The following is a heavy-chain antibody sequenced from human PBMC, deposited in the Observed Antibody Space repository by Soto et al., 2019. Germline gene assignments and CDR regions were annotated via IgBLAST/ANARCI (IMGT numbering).Heavy chain of an antibody. CDR3: ALTRRSSLLEVAGPGFEY. D-gene: IGHD6-19*01. V-gene: IGHV3-30*03. J-gene: IGHJ4*02. CDR1: GFNFGVFG. Sequence: SLRLSCAASGFNFGVFGMHWVRQAPGKGLEWLSVLSYEGSEEYYADSVRGRFTISRDNSKNTLFPQMDSLRVDDTGVYYCALTRRSSLLEVAGPGFEYWGQGTLVTVSS. CDR2: LSYEGSEE.